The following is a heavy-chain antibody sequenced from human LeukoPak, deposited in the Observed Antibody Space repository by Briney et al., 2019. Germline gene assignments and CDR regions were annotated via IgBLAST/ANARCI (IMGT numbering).Heavy chain of an antibody. CDR2: INPNSGGT. CDR3: ARDSIAAAGESGY. Sequence: GASVKVSCKASGYSFTAYYMHWVRQAPGQGLEWMGWINPNSGGTNYAQKFQGRVTMTRDTSINTAYMELSRLRSDDTAVYYCARDSIAAAGESGYWGQGTLVTVSS. CDR1: GYSFTAYY. V-gene: IGHV1-2*02. J-gene: IGHJ4*02. D-gene: IGHD6-13*01.